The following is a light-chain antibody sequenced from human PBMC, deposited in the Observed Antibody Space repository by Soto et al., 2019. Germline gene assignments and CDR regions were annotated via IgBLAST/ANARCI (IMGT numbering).Light chain of an antibody. CDR3: QKYNSASIT. V-gene: IGKV1-27*01. CDR1: QGLTNS. J-gene: IGKJ5*01. Sequence: DIQMTQSPSSLSASVGARVTITCRASQGLTNSLAWYQQKPGKVPKLLIYTASTLQSGVPSRFSGSGSGTDFTLTISSLQPEDVATYYCQKYNSASITFGQGTRLEIK. CDR2: TAS.